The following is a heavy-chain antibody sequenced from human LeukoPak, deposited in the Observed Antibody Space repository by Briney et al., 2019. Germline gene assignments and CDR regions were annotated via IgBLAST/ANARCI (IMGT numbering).Heavy chain of an antibody. J-gene: IGHJ4*02. CDR2: IKQDGNQK. D-gene: IGHD6-13*01. V-gene: IGHV3-7*03. Sequence: GGSLRLSCAASGFTFSSYWMSWVRQAPGKGLEWVAIIKQDGNQKNYVDSVKGRFTISRDNAKNSLYLQMNSLRAEDTAVYYCARDRSESGIAAAGDDYWGQGTLVTVSS. CDR1: GFTFSSYW. CDR3: ARDRSESGIAAAGDDY.